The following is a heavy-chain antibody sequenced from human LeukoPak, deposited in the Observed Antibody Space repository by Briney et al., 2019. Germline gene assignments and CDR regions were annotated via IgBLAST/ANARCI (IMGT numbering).Heavy chain of an antibody. CDR2: INHSGST. J-gene: IGHJ4*02. D-gene: IGHD6-6*01. CDR1: GGSFSSYY. CDR3: AREGIAARLEYYFDY. Sequence: SETLSLTCAVYGGSFSSYYWSWIRQPPGKGLEWIGEINHSGSTNYNPSLKSRVTISVDTSKNQFSLKLSSVTAADTAVYYCAREGIAARLEYYFDYWGQGTLVTVSS. V-gene: IGHV4-34*01.